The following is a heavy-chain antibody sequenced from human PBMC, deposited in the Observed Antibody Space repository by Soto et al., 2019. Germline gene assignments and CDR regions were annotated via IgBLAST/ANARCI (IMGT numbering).Heavy chain of an antibody. V-gene: IGHV1-18*04. CDR3: ARGGGLYYYDSSGYGWFDH. Sequence: ASVKVSCKASGYTFTSYGISWVRQAPGQGLEWMGWISAYNGNTNYAQKLQGRVTMTTDTSTSTAYMELRSLRSDDTAVYYCARGGGLYYYDSSGYGWFDHWGQGTLVTVSS. CDR2: ISAYNGNT. D-gene: IGHD3-22*01. J-gene: IGHJ5*02. CDR1: GYTFTSYG.